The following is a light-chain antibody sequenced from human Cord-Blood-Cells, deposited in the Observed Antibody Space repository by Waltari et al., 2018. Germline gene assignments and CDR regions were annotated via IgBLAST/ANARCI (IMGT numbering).Light chain of an antibody. J-gene: IGLJ1*01. CDR3: SSYTSSSTLDV. CDR1: SSDVGGYNH. CDR2: DVR. V-gene: IGLV2-14*03. Sequence: QSVLTQPASVSGSPGQSITISCTGTSSDVGGYNHVSWYQQHPGKAPKLMIYDVRNRASGVSNRFSGSKSGNTASLTISGLQAEDEADYYCSSYTSSSTLDVFGTGTKVTVL.